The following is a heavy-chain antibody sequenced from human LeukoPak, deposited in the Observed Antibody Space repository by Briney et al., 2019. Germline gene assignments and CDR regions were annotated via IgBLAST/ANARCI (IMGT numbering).Heavy chain of an antibody. CDR3: ARQGYTASYYFLDF. CDR2: IYATGST. CDR1: GDFIRSYW. J-gene: IGHJ4*02. D-gene: IGHD1-26*01. V-gene: IGHV4-4*07. Sequence: PSETLSLTCDVSGDFIRSYWWGWVRQPAGKGLEWIVRIYATGSTKFNPSLKSRLTMSMDTSTNRISLNLTSVTAADTAIYFCARQGYTASYYFLDFWSQGMLVTVSS.